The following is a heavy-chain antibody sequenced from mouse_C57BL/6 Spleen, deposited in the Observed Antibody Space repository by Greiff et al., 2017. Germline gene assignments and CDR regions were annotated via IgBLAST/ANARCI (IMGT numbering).Heavy chain of an antibody. D-gene: IGHD2-1*01. CDR2: ISSGGSYT. Sequence: EVMLVESGGGLVKPGGSLKLSCAASGFTFSSYGMSWVRQTPDKRLEWVATISSGGSYTYYPDSVKGRFTISRDNAKNTLYLQMSSLKSEDTAMYYCAGGNHFDYWGQGTTLTVSS. CDR1: GFTFSSYG. CDR3: AGGNHFDY. J-gene: IGHJ2*01. V-gene: IGHV5-6*03.